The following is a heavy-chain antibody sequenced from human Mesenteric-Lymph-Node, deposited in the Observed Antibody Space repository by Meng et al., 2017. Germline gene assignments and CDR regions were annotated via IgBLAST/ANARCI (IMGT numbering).Heavy chain of an antibody. CDR1: GFTFSSYG. CDR2: MWYDGSNK. CDR3: ARDFLAAAGFDY. V-gene: IGHV3-33*01. D-gene: IGHD6-13*01. Sequence: GGSLRLSCAASGFTFSSYGMHWVRQAPGKGLEWVAVMWYDGSNKYYADSVKGRFTISRDNSKHTLYLQMNSLRAEDTAVYYCARDFLAAAGFDYWGQGTLVTVSS. J-gene: IGHJ4*02.